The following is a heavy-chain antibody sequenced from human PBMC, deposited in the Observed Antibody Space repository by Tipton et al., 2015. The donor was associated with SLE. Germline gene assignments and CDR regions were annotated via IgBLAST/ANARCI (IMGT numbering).Heavy chain of an antibody. D-gene: IGHD6-13*01. V-gene: IGHV4-39*01. Sequence: LRLSCTVSGGSISSSSYYWGWIRQPPGKGLEWIGSIYYSGSTYYNPSLKSRVTISVDTSKNQFSLKLSSVTAADTAVYYCARQEVGSSWSPDYFDYWGQGTLVTVSS. CDR1: GGSISSSSYY. J-gene: IGHJ4*02. CDR3: ARQEVGSSWSPDYFDY. CDR2: IYYSGST.